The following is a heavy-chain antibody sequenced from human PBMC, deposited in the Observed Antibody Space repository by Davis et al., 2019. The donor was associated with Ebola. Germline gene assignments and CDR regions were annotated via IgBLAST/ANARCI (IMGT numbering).Heavy chain of an antibody. CDR3: ARDYPRARYYGSGIGSLFYYFGMDV. Sequence: ASVKVSCKASGYSFTSFSLHWVRQAPGQGLEWMGWINADNGDTKYSQNFQGRVTITSDTSADTAYMELSSLRSEDTAVYYCARDYPRARYYGSGIGSLFYYFGMDVWGQGTTVTVSS. CDR1: GYSFTSFS. J-gene: IGHJ6*02. V-gene: IGHV1-3*01. CDR2: INADNGDT. D-gene: IGHD3-10*01.